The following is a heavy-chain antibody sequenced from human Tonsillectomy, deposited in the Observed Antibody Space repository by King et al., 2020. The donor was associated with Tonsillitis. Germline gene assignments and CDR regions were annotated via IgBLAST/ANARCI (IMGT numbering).Heavy chain of an antibody. CDR2: IFSNDEK. CDR3: ARILSTDEWAAGLVTARRSGMDV. V-gene: IGHV2-26*01. CDR1: GFSLSNARMG. J-gene: IGHJ6*02. D-gene: IGHD2-21*02. Sequence: VTLKESGPVLVKPTETLTLTCTVSGFSLSNARMGVSWIRQPPGKALEWLAHIFSNDEKSYSTSLKSRLTISKDTSKSQVVLTMPNMDPVDTATYYCARILSTDEWAAGLVTARRSGMDVWGQGTTVTVSS.